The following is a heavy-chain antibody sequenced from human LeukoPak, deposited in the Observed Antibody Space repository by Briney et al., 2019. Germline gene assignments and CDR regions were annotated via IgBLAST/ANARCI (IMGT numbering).Heavy chain of an antibody. Sequence: SETLSLTCTVSGGSISSCYWSWIRQPPGKGLEWIGYIYYSGSTNYNPSLKSRVTISVDTSKNQFSLKLSSVTAADTAVYYCARRSFDYGDPSFDYWGQGTLVTVSS. J-gene: IGHJ4*02. CDR3: ARRSFDYGDPSFDY. CDR1: GGSISSCY. CDR2: IYYSGST. D-gene: IGHD4-17*01. V-gene: IGHV4-59*01.